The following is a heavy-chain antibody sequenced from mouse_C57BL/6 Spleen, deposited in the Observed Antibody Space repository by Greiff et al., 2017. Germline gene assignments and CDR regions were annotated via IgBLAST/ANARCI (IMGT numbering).Heavy chain of an antibody. D-gene: IGHD2-1*01. CDR2: IDPSDSST. CDR3: ARSPIYYGNYWYFDV. CDR1: GYTFTSYW. Sequence: VQLQQPGAELVMPGASVKLSCKASGYTFTSYWMHWVKQRPGQGLEWIGEIDPSDSSTNYNQKFKGKSTLTVDKSSSTAYMQLSSLTSEDSAVYYCARSPIYYGNYWYFDVWGTGTTVTVSS. V-gene: IGHV1-69*01. J-gene: IGHJ1*03.